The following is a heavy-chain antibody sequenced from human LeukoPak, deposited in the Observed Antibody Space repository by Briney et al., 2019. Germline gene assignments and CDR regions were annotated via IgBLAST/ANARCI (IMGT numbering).Heavy chain of an antibody. CDR2: IKSKTDGGTT. Sequence: GGSLRLSCAASGFTFSNAWMSWVRQAPGKGLEWVGRIKSKTDGGTTDYAAPVKGRFTISRDDSKNTLYLQMNSLKTEDTAVYYCTTDLSVAAAGDAIDYWGQGTLVTVSS. J-gene: IGHJ4*02. D-gene: IGHD6-13*01. CDR1: GFTFSNAW. CDR3: TTDLSVAAAGDAIDY. V-gene: IGHV3-15*01.